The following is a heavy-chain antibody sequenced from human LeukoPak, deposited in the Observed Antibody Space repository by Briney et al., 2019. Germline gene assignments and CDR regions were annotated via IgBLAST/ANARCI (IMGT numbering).Heavy chain of an antibody. CDR3: ARGGYSSGWSVFDY. D-gene: IGHD6-19*01. J-gene: IGHJ4*02. Sequence: ASVKVSCKASGYTFTGYYMHWVRQAPGQGLEWMGWINPNGGGTNYAQKFQGWVTMTRDTSIGTAYMELSRLRSDDTAVYYCARGGYSSGWSVFDYWGQGTLVTVSS. CDR2: INPNGGGT. V-gene: IGHV1-2*04. CDR1: GYTFTGYY.